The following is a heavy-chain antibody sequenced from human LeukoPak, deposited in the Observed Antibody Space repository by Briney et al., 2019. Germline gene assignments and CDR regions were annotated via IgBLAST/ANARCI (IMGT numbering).Heavy chain of an antibody. CDR3: AREKSPCSSGNCGAFDI. Sequence: GGSLRLSCAASQFTLSSYNMNWVRQAQGKGLEWVSSFSKTSDINYADSVKGRFTISRDNAMNSLYLQMYSLRAEDTAVYYCAREKSPCSSGNCGAFDIWGQGTTVTVS. CDR2: FSKTSDI. CDR1: QFTLSSYN. D-gene: IGHD2-2*01. J-gene: IGHJ3*02. V-gene: IGHV3-21*01.